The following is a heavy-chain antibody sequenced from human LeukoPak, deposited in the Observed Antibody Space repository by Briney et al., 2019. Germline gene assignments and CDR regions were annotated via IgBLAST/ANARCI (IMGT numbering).Heavy chain of an antibody. V-gene: IGHV1-2*02. J-gene: IGHJ4*02. CDR2: INPNSGGT. CDR1: GYTFTSYG. Sequence: GASVKVSCKASGYTFTSYGISWVRQAPGQGLEWMGWINPNSGGTNYAQKFQGRVTMTRDTSISTAYMELSRLRSDDTAVYYCARDGYSGYVVDYWGQGTLVTVSS. CDR3: ARDGYSGYVVDY. D-gene: IGHD5-12*01.